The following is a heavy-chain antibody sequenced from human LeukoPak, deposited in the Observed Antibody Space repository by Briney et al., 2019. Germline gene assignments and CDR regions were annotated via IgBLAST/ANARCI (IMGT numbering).Heavy chain of an antibody. D-gene: IGHD3-22*01. CDR3: AKYYYDSSGYYDAAPLDS. CDR1: GFTFSTYA. J-gene: IGHJ4*02. Sequence: GGSLRLSCAASGFTFSTYAMSWVRQAPGKGLEWVSSISGSGYSTYYADSVEGRLTISRDNFKSTLFLQMISLRAEDTAVYSCAKYYYDSSGYYDAAPLDSWGQGTLVTVFS. CDR2: ISGSGYST. V-gene: IGHV3-23*01.